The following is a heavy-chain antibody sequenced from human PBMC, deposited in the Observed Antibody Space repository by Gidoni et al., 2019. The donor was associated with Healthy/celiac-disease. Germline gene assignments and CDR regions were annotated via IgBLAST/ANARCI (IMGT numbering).Heavy chain of an antibody. J-gene: IGHJ3*02. D-gene: IGHD3-16*02. CDR2: IRSKAYGGTT. CDR3: TRFVIERDAFDI. V-gene: IGHV3-49*05. CDR1: GFTFGDYA. Sequence: EVQLVESGGGLVKPGRSLSLSCTASGFTFGDYAMSWFRQAPGKGLEWVGFIRSKAYGGTTEYAASVKGRFTISRDDSKSIAYLQMNSLKTEDTAVYYCTRFVIERDAFDIWGQGTMVTVSS.